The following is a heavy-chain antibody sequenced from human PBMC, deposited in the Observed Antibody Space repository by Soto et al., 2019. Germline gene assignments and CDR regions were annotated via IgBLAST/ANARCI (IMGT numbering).Heavy chain of an antibody. Sequence: SETLSLTCPVSGCSMRSGDYYWSWIRQPPGKGLEWIGYIYYSGSTYYNPSLKSRVTISVDTSKNQFSLKLSSVTAADTAVYYCARDRITRYCSSTSCYYYYYGMDVWGQGTTVTVSS. CDR1: GCSMRSGDYY. CDR2: IYYSGST. CDR3: ARDRITRYCSSTSCYYYYYGMDV. D-gene: IGHD2-2*01. V-gene: IGHV4-30-4*01. J-gene: IGHJ6*02.